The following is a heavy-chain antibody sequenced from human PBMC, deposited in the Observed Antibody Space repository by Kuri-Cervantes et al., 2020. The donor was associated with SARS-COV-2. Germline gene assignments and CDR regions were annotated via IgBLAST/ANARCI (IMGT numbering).Heavy chain of an antibody. CDR3: ARASFFRAVAGNFDY. CDR1: GYTFSSNA. V-gene: IGHV1-3*01. Sequence: ASVKVSCKASGYTFSSNAIHWVRQAPGQRLEWMGWIDADDTKYSQKFQGRFTMTRDTSASTAYMELSSLRSEDTAVYYCARASFFRAVAGNFDYWGQGTLVTVSS. CDR2: IDADDT. D-gene: IGHD6-19*01. J-gene: IGHJ4*02.